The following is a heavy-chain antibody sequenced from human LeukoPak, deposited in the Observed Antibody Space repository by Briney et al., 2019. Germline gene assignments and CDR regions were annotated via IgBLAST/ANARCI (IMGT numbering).Heavy chain of an antibody. J-gene: IGHJ4*02. V-gene: IGHV4-38-2*02. D-gene: IGHD6-6*01. CDR1: GYSISSGYY. CDR3: ARGSRQLGTIYY. CDR2: IYHSRST. Sequence: SETLSLTCTVSGYSISSGYYWGWIRQPPGKGLEWIGSIYHSRSTYYNPSLKSRVTISVDTSKNQFSLKLSSVTAADTAVYYCARGSRQLGTIYYWGQGTLVTVSS.